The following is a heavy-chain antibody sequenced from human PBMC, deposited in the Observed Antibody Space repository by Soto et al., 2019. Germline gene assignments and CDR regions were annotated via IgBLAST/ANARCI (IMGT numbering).Heavy chain of an antibody. J-gene: IGHJ6*02. D-gene: IGHD3-9*01. CDR1: GGSISSGGYS. CDR2: IYHSGST. CDR3: ARSILTGYYYDGMDV. Sequence: TLSLTCAVSGGSISSGGYSWSWIRQPPGKGLEWIGYIYHSGSTYYNPSLKSRVTISVDRSKNQFSLELSSVTAADTAVYYCARSILTGYYYDGMDVWGQGTTVTVSS. V-gene: IGHV4-30-2*01.